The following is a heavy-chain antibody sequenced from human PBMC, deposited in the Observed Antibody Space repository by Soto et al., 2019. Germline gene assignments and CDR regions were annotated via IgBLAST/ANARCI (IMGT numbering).Heavy chain of an antibody. CDR1: GGTFSSYA. CDR3: ARDYYDSSGYFDPEYFQH. J-gene: IGHJ1*01. Sequence: QVQLVQSGAEVKKPGSSVKVSCKASGGTFSSYAISWVRQAPGQGLEWMGGIIPIFGTANYAQKFQGRVTITADESTSTAYMELSSLRSEDTAVNYCARDYYDSSGYFDPEYFQHWGQGTLVTVSS. D-gene: IGHD3-22*01. V-gene: IGHV1-69*01. CDR2: IIPIFGTA.